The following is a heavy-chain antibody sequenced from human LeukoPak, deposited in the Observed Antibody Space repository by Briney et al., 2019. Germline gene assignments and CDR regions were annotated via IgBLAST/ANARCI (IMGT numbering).Heavy chain of an antibody. J-gene: IGHJ5*02. CDR3: APGLLWFGELPFPP. D-gene: IGHD3-10*01. V-gene: IGHV1-2*02. CDR2: INPNSGGT. CDR1: GYTFTGYY. Sequence: ASVKVSCKASGYTFTGYYMHWVRQAPGQGLEWMGWINPNSGGTNYAQKFQGRVTMTRDTSISTAYMELSRLRSDDTAVYYCAPGLLWFGELPFPPWDQGTLVTVSS.